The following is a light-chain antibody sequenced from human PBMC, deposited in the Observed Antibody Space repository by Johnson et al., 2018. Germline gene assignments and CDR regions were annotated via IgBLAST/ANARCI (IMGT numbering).Light chain of an antibody. Sequence: QSVLTQPPSVSAAPGQKVTISCSGSSSNIGNNYVSWYQQLPGTAPKLLIYKNNKRPSGIPDRFSGSQSGTPATLGITGLQTGDEADYYCGTWDSSLSAGNVFGTGTKVTVL. CDR2: KNN. CDR1: SSNIGNNY. CDR3: GTWDSSLSAGNV. V-gene: IGLV1-51*02. J-gene: IGLJ1*01.